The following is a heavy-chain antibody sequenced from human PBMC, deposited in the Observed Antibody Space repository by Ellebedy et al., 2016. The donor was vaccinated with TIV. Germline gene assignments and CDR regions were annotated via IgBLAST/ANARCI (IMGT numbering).Heavy chain of an antibody. CDR1: GFTFSSALW. J-gene: IGHJ4*02. V-gene: IGHV3-7*01. CDR2: IRKDEREK. D-gene: IGHD5-12*01. Sequence: GESLKISCAASGFTFSSALWLSWLRQAPGKGLEWLANIRKDEREKYYSDSVKGRLTVSRDKAKSSLYLQINSMRADDTAVYYCARGLGIDYLYFDYWGPGTSVTVSS. CDR3: ARGLGIDYLYFDY.